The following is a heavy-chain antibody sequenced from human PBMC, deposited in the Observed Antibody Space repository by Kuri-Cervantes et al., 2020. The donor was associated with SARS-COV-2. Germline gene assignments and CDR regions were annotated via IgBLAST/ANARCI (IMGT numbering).Heavy chain of an antibody. J-gene: IGHJ4*02. Sequence: GESLKISCAASGFTFSSYAMSWVRQAPGKGLEWVSAISGSGGSTYYADSVKGRFTISRDNSKNTLYLQMNSLRAGDTAVYYCAKAHNLTYDSSVETNWGQGTLVTVSS. CDR2: ISGSGGST. CDR1: GFTFSSYA. V-gene: IGHV3-23*01. CDR3: AKAHNLTYDSSVETN. D-gene: IGHD3-22*01.